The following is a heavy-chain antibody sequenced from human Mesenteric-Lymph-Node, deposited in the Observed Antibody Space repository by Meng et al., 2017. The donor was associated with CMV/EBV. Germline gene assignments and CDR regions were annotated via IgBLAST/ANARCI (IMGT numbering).Heavy chain of an antibody. CDR1: GFAFSSYE. V-gene: IGHV3-48*03. D-gene: IGHD3-16*01. J-gene: IGHJ3*02. Sequence: GGSLRLSCAASGFAFSSYEMNWVRQAPGKGLEWVSYFGTIYYEDSVKGRFTISRDNAKSSLYLQMNSLRAEDTAVYYCARNPFGAFDIWGQGTKVTVSS. CDR3: ARNPFGAFDI. CDR2: FGTI.